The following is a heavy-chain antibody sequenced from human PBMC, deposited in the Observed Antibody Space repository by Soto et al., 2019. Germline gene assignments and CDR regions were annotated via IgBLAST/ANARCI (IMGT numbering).Heavy chain of an antibody. CDR3: AGAWSRRSGYDLVYGMDV. V-gene: IGHV3-21*01. J-gene: IGHJ6*02. Sequence: GGSLRLSCAASGFTFSSYSMNWVRQAPGKGLEWVSSISSSSSYIYYADSVKGRFTISRDNAKNSLYLQMNSLRAEDTAVYYCAGAWSRRSGYDLVYGMDVWGQGTTVTVSS. CDR1: GFTFSSYS. CDR2: ISSSSSYI. D-gene: IGHD5-12*01.